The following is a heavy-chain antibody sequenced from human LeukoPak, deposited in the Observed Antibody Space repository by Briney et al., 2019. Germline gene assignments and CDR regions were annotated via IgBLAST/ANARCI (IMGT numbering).Heavy chain of an antibody. CDR3: VRDRGTYRPIDY. CDR1: GFTFDDYA. CDR2: ISYTGTYI. Sequence: GGSLRLSCAASGFTFDDYAMNWVRQAPGKGLEWVSSISYTGTYIYYADSVKGRFTIFRDNAQNSLYLQMNSLRAEDTAIYYCVRDRGTYRPIDYWGQGTLVTVSS. J-gene: IGHJ4*02. D-gene: IGHD1-26*01. V-gene: IGHV3-21*04.